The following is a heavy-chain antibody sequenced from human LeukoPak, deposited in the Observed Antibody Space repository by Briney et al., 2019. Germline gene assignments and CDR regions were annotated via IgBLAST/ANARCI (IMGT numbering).Heavy chain of an antibody. J-gene: IGHJ4*02. V-gene: IGHV3-21*01. CDR1: GFTFSSYS. CDR2: ISSSSSYI. Sequence: GGSLRLSCAASGFTFSSYSMNWVRQAPGTGLEWVSSISSSSSYIYYADSVKGRFTISRDNAKNSLYLQMNSLRAEDTAVYYCARDQGSSSWYPAYFDYWGQGTLVTVSS. CDR3: ARDQGSSSWYPAYFDY. D-gene: IGHD6-13*01.